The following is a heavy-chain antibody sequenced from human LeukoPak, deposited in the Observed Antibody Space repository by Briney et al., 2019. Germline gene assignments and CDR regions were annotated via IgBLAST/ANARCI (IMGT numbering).Heavy chain of an antibody. CDR2: IKQDGSEK. Sequence: GGSLRLSCVASGFTLSNYWMSWVRRAPGKGLEWVAHIKQDGSEKRYVGSVKGRFTISRDNAKNSLHLQMINVRVDDTAVYYCTRDGSDMGDYWGQGTLVTVSS. CDR1: GFTLSNYW. D-gene: IGHD2-21*01. CDR3: TRDGSDMGDY. V-gene: IGHV3-7*03. J-gene: IGHJ4*02.